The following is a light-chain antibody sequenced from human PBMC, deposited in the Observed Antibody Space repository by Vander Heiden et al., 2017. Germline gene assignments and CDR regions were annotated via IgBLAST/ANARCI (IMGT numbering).Light chain of an antibody. Sequence: DTQMTQSPSSLSASVGDRVTITCRASPSISSYLNWYQQKPGKAPKLLIYAASSLQSGVPSRFSGSGSGTDFTLTISRLQPEDFATYYCQQSDSTPYTFGQGTKLEIK. CDR3: QQSDSTPYT. J-gene: IGKJ2*01. CDR1: PSISSY. V-gene: IGKV1-39*01. CDR2: AAS.